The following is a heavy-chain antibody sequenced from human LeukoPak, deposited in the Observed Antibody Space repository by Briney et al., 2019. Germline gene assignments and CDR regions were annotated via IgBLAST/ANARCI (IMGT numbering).Heavy chain of an antibody. D-gene: IGHD4-17*01. CDR1: GFTFSSYG. J-gene: IGHJ4*02. CDR2: MSNSGENT. V-gene: IGHV3-30*18. CDR3: AKGGASVTRYVDY. Sequence: GGSLRLSCAASGFTFSSYGMHWVRQAPGKGLEWVGIMSNSGENTFYGEAVKGRFTISRDNSQNTLYLQMNSLRPEDTAVYYCAKGGASVTRYVDYWGRGTLVTVSS.